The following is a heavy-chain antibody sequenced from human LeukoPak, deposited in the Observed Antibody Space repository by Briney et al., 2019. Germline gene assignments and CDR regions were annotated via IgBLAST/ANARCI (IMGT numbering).Heavy chain of an antibody. CDR2: ISGSGGST. D-gene: IGHD5-24*01. V-gene: IGHV3-23*01. CDR1: GFTFSSYA. CDR3: AKQTLDGYNLIDY. J-gene: IGHJ4*02. Sequence: GGSLRLSCAASGFTFSSYAMSWVRQARGKGLEWVSAISGSGGSTYYADSVKGRFTISRDNSKNTLYLQMNSLRAEDMAVYYCAKQTLDGYNLIDYWGQGTLVTVSS.